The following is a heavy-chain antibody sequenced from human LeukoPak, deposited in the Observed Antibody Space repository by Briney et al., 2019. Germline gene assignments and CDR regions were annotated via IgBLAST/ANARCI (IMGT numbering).Heavy chain of an antibody. CDR3: ARDSGKCTSTSCSDYLDL. CDR2: VYYSGST. J-gene: IGHJ4*02. CDR1: GDSISNYY. Sequence: EPSETLSLTCSVSGDSISNYYWSWIRQPPGKGLEWIGFVYYSGSTHYNPSLESRVTISVDMSKNQFSLKLSSVTTADTAIYYCARDSGKCTSTSCSDYLDLWGQGTLVTVSS. V-gene: IGHV4-59*01. D-gene: IGHD2-2*01.